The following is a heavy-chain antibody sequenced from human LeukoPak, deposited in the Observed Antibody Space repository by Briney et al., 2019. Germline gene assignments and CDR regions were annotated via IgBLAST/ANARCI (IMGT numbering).Heavy chain of an antibody. V-gene: IGHV1-2*02. J-gene: IGHJ5*02. CDR2: INPNSGGT. Sequence: ASVKVSRKASGYTFTGYYMHWVRQAPGQGLEWMGWINPNSGGTNYAQKFQGRVTMTRDTSISTAYMELSRLRSADTAVYYCASSLRSGGSDPLQNWFDPWGQGTLVTVSS. CDR3: ASSLRSGGSDPLQNWFDP. D-gene: IGHD2-15*01. CDR1: GYTFTGYY.